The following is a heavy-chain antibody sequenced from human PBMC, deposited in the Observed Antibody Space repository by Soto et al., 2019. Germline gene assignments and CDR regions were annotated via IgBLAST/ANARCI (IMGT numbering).Heavy chain of an antibody. D-gene: IGHD6-6*01. V-gene: IGHV4-31*03. CDR2: IYYSGST. J-gene: IGHJ4*02. CDR1: GGSISSGGYY. Sequence: QVQLQESGPGLVKPSQTLSLTCTVSGGSISSGGYYWSWIRQHPGKGLEWIGYIYYSGSTYYNPSRKSRVTISVDTSKNQCSLKLSSVTAADTAVYYCARTRSSSSWEADYWGQGTLVTVSS. CDR3: ARTRSSSSWEADY.